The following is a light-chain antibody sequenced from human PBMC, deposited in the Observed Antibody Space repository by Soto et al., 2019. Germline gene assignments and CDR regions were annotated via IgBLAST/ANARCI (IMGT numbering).Light chain of an antibody. CDR1: QSISSW. J-gene: IGKJ4*01. V-gene: IGKV1-5*03. CDR3: QQYNSYVLT. CDR2: KAS. Sequence: DIQMTQSPSTLSASVGDRVTITCRASQSISSWLAWYQQKPGKAPKLLIYKASSLESGVPSRFSGSGSGTEFTLTISSLQPDDFGTYYCQQYNSYVLTFGGGTKVDIK.